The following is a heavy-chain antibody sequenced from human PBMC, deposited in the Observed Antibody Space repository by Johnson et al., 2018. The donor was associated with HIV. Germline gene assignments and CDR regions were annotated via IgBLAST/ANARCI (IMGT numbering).Heavy chain of an antibody. CDR2: IKQDGSEK. CDR1: GFSVSSNY. Sequence: VQLVESGGGLIQPGRSLRLSCAASGFSVSSNYMSWVRQAPGKGLEWVANIKQDGSEKYYVDSVKGRFTISRDNAKNSLYLQMNSLRAEDTAVYYCAKGMWGHDAFDIWGQGTMVTVSS. D-gene: IGHD1-26*01. V-gene: IGHV3-7*04. CDR3: AKGMWGHDAFDI. J-gene: IGHJ3*02.